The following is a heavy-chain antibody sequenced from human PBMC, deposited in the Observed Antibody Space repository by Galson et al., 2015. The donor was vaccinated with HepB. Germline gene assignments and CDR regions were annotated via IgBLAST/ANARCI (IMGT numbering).Heavy chain of an antibody. V-gene: IGHV3-48*04. D-gene: IGHD3-10*01. J-gene: IGHJ6*02. CDR3: ARDRGGSGSYLSYYYDMDV. CDR2: ISGSSDTI. CDR1: GFTFSSYS. Sequence: SLRLSCAASGFTFSSYSMNWVRQAPGKGLEWVSYISGSSDTIDYTDSVKGRFTISRDNAKNSLYLRMNSLRAEDAAVYYCARDRGGSGSYLSYYYDMDVWGQGTTVTVSS.